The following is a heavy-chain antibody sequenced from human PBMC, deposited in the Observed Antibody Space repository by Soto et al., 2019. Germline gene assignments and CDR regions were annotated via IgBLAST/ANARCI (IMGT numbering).Heavy chain of an antibody. V-gene: IGHV3-11*05. CDR1: GFTFRDYY. CDR2: IDSSTKYT. Sequence: QVQLVESGGGLVRPGGSLRLSCEASGFTFRDYYMTWFRQAPGKGLEWLSYIDSSTKYTNYAVSVKGRFTISRDNVKNSLYLQLHSLRGDDTALYYSSIESYYTMDVWGQWTMVTVAS. J-gene: IGHJ6*02. CDR3: SIESYYTMDV.